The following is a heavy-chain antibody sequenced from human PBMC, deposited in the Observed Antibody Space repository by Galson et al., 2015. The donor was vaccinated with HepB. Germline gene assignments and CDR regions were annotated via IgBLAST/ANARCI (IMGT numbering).Heavy chain of an antibody. V-gene: IGHV3-23*01. CDR3: ATRDWGLVPGG. D-gene: IGHD2-21*01. CDR1: GFTSSRHA. J-gene: IGHJ4*02. CDR2: INSDGGGA. Sequence: SLRLSRAASGFTSSRHAMNWVRQAPGKGLGWAPGINSDGGGAQHADAVKGRFTISRDNSRNTLYLKMNSLRADDTAVYYCATRDWGLVPGGWGQGSLVTVSS.